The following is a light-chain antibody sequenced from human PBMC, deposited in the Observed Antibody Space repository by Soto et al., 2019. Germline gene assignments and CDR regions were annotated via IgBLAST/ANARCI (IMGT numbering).Light chain of an antibody. CDR2: EGT. V-gene: IGLV2-14*01. Sequence: QSALTQPASVSGSPGQSISISCTGTSTDIGRYKFVSWFQQHPGKAPKLIIFEGTNRPSGVSNRFSGSKSGNTASLTISGLQAEDEAIYFCSSSTNTNTLVIFGGGTKLTVL. CDR1: STDIGRYKF. J-gene: IGLJ2*01. CDR3: SSSTNTNTLVI.